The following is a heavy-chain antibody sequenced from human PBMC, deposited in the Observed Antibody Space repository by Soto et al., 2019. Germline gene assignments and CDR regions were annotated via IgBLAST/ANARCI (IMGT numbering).Heavy chain of an antibody. CDR3: ARAHSVVHLACDS. CDR1: GLTFSSYD. V-gene: IGHV3-30-3*01. CDR2: ISYDGRNK. D-gene: IGHD2-15*01. J-gene: IGHJ3*02. Sequence: QVQLVESGGGVVQPGRSLRLSCAASGLTFSSYDMHWVRQAPGKGLERVAVISYDGRNKYYADSVNGRFTISIDNSKNTLYPQMNSLRAEDTDVYYCARAHSVVHLACDSWGRGTMVIVSS.